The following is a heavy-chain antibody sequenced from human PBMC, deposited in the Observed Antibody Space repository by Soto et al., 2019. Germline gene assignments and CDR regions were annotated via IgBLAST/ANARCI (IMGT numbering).Heavy chain of an antibody. CDR2: FDPEDGET. CDR3: ATESKKRTYYYGSGSYPREVDY. V-gene: IGHV1-24*01. CDR1: GYTLTEFS. J-gene: IGHJ4*02. Sequence: SASVKVSCKVSGYTLTEFSMHWVRQAPGKGLEWMGGFDPEDGETIYAQKFQGRVTMTEDTSTDTAYMELSSLRSEDTAVYYCATESKKRTYYYGSGSYPREVDYWGQGTLVTVSS. D-gene: IGHD3-10*01.